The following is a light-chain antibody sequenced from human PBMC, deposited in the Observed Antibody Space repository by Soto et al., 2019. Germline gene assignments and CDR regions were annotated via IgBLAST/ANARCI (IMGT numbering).Light chain of an antibody. Sequence: EIVLTLSPATLSLSPRERATLSCSASHIIMRKYLAWYQQRFGQAPRLLIYDASTRATGIPDRFSGSGSGTDFTLTISRLEPEDFAVYYCQQYDNSPLTCGGGTKVDI. J-gene: IGKJ4*01. V-gene: IGKV3-20*01. CDR1: HIIMRKY. CDR3: QQYDNSPLT. CDR2: DAS.